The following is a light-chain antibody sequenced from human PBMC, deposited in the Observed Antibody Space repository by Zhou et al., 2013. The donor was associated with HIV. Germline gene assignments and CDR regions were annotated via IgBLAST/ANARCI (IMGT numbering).Light chain of an antibody. CDR1: QSVSSN. CDR2: GAS. Sequence: EIVMTQSPATLSVSPGERATLSCRASQSVSSNLAWYQQKPGQAPRLLIYGASTRATGIPARFSGSGSGTEFILTISSMQSEDFAVYYCQQYNNWPRTFGQGTKVEIE. J-gene: IGKJ1*01. CDR3: QQYNNWPRT. V-gene: IGKV3-15*01.